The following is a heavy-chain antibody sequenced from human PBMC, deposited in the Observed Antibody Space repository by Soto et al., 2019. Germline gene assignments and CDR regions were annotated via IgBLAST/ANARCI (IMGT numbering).Heavy chain of an antibody. Sequence: SETLSLTCTVSGGSISSYYWSWIRQPPGKGLEWIGYIYYSGSTNYNPSLKSRVTISVDTSKNQFSLKLSSVTAADTAVYYCARHVLPVTLDYWGQGTLVTVSS. CDR2: IYYSGST. CDR1: GGSISSYY. J-gene: IGHJ4*02. V-gene: IGHV4-59*08. CDR3: ARHVLPVTLDY. D-gene: IGHD4-17*01.